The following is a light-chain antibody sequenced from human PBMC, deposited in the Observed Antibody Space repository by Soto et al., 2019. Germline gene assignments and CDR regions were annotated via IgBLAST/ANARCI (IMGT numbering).Light chain of an antibody. CDR2: DAS. V-gene: IGKV3-11*01. CDR1: QSVSSH. CDR3: QQRSNWPPWT. Sequence: IVMTQSPDTLFVSLGEGATLSCRASQSVSSHLAWYQHKPGQAPRLLIYDASNRATGIPARFSGSGSGTDFTLTISSLEPEDFAVYYCQQRSNWPPWTFGQGTKVDI. J-gene: IGKJ1*01.